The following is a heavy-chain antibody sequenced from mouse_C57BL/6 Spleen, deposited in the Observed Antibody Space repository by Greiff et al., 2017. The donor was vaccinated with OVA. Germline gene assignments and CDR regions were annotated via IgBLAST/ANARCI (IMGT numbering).Heavy chain of an antibody. CDR1: GFNINNTY. D-gene: IGHD1-1*01. J-gene: IGHJ3*01. CDR3: ASSFTTVVARDWFAY. Sequence: DVQLQESVAELVRPGASVKLSCTASGFNINNTYMHWVKQRPEQGLEWIGRIDPANGNTKYAPKFQGKATITADTSSNTAYLQLSSLTSEDTAIYYCASSFTTVVARDWFAYWGQGTLVTVSA. V-gene: IGHV14-3*01. CDR2: IDPANGNT.